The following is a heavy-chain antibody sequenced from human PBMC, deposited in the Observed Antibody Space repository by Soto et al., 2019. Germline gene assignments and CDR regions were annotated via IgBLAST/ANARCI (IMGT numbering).Heavy chain of an antibody. J-gene: IGHJ6*02. Sequence: QVQLVQSGAEVKKPGSSVKVSCKASGGTFSTYAISWVRQAPGQGLEWMGGIIPIFNRPNYAQKFQARLAIAAGESSSTAYMELSSLRSEDTAVYYCARQLNWNYYYYGMDVWGQGTTVTVSS. D-gene: IGHD1-1*01. CDR1: GGTFSTYA. V-gene: IGHV1-69*12. CDR2: IIPIFNRP. CDR3: ARQLNWNYYYYGMDV.